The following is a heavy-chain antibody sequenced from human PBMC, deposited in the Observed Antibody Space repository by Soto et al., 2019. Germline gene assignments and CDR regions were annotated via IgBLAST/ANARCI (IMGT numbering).Heavy chain of an antibody. Sequence: EVHLLESGGGLVQPGGSLRLSCAASGSTFNSFAMIWVRQAPGKGLEWVSAISGTGTSTYYADSVKGRFTISRDNSKNTLYLQMNSLRAEDTAVYHCAKAVDTGPDYGFDNWGQGTLVTVSS. J-gene: IGHJ4*02. CDR1: GSTFNSFA. CDR3: AKAVDTGPDYGFDN. D-gene: IGHD4-17*01. CDR2: ISGTGTST. V-gene: IGHV3-23*01.